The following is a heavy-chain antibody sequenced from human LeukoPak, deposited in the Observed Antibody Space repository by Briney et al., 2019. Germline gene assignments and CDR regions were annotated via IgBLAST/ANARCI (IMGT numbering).Heavy chain of an antibody. D-gene: IGHD1-14*01. CDR3: AKDSRYYYVDY. V-gene: IGHV3-30*02. J-gene: IGHJ4*02. CDR1: GFTFSSYG. Sequence: GGSLRLSCAASGFTFSSYGMHWVRQAPGKGLEWVAFIRYDGSKEYYADSVKGRFTISRDNSKNTLYLQMNSLKTEDTAVYYCAKDSRYYYVDYWGQGTLVTVSP. CDR2: IRYDGSKE.